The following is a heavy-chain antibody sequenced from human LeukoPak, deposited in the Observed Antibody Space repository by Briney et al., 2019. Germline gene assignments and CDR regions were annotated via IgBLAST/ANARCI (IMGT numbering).Heavy chain of an antibody. Sequence: PGGSLRLSCAASGFTFDEYAIHWVRQAPGKGLEWVSGISWNSGIIGYADSVKGRFTISRDNAKNSLYLQMNSLRAEDTAVYYCARDLLGDYDFWSGYSAYYYYYMDVWGKGTTVTVSS. D-gene: IGHD3-3*01. V-gene: IGHV3-9*01. CDR1: GFTFDEYA. CDR3: ARDLLGDYDFWSGYSAYYYYYMDV. J-gene: IGHJ6*03. CDR2: ISWNSGII.